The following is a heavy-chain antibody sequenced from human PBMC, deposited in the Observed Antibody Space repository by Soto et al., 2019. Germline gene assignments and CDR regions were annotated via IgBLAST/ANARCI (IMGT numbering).Heavy chain of an antibody. D-gene: IGHD3-10*01. CDR2: IYYSGST. Sequence: QLQLQESGPGLVKPSETLSLTCTVSGGSIGSSSYYWGWIRQPPGKGLEWIGSIYYSGSTYYNPSLKSRVTISVDTSKNQFSLKLSSVTAADTAVYYCARLVGSGTYGMDVWGQGTTVTVSS. CDR3: ARLVGSGTYGMDV. CDR1: GGSIGSSSYY. V-gene: IGHV4-39*01. J-gene: IGHJ6*02.